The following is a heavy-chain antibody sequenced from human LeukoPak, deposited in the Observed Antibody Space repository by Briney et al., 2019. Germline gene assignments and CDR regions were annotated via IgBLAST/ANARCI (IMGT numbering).Heavy chain of an antibody. D-gene: IGHD5-24*01. V-gene: IGHV5-51*01. CDR1: GYIFANYW. CDR3: ARPVEMATSPFDY. Sequence: GESLKISCKGSGYIFANYWIAWVRQMPGKVLGGMGIIFPDDSDTRYSPSFQGQVTISADKSIATAYLQWSSLKASDTAMYYCARPVEMATSPFDYWGQGTLVTVSS. J-gene: IGHJ4*02. CDR2: IFPDDSDT.